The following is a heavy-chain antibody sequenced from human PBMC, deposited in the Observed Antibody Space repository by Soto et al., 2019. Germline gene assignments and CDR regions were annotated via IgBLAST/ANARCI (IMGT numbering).Heavy chain of an antibody. D-gene: IGHD6-19*01. CDR3: ARGSSGWYWFDP. Sequence: SETLSLTCAVSGGSISSSNWWSWVRQPPGKGLEWIGEIYHSGSTNYNPSLKSRVTISVDKSKNQFSRKLSFVTAADTAVYYCARGSSGWYWFDPWGQGTLVTVSS. V-gene: IGHV4-4*02. CDR1: GGSISSSNW. CDR2: IYHSGST. J-gene: IGHJ5*02.